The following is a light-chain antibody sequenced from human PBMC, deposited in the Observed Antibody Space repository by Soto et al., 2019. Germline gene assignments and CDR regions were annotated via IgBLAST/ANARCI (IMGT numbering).Light chain of an antibody. Sequence: EIVLTQSPGTLSLSPGERATLSCRASQSVSSSYLAWYQQKPGQAHRLIIHDASTRATGVPEMFSGSGSGTVFPPTISRLEDEVFAVYCHQYYSYSPRTFGQGTKVEIK. J-gene: IGKJ1*01. V-gene: IGKV3-20*01. CDR1: QSVSSSY. CDR3: QYYSYSPRT. CDR2: DAS.